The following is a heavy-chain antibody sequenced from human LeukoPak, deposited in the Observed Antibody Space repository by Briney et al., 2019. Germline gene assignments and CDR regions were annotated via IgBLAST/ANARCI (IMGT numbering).Heavy chain of an antibody. V-gene: IGHV4-61*01. J-gene: IGHJ4*02. Sequence: PSETLSLTCTVSGGSISSSSYYWGWIRQPPGKGLEWIGYIYYSGSTNYNPSLKSRVTISVDTSKNQFSLKLSSVTAADTAVYYCARERNLWPGRLFDYWGQGTLVTVSS. D-gene: IGHD2-21*01. CDR3: ARERNLWPGRLFDY. CDR2: IYYSGST. CDR1: GGSISSSSYY.